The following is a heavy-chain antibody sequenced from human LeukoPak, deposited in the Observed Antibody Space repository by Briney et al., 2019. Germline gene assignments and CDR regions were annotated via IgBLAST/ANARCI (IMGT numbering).Heavy chain of an antibody. Sequence: ASVKVSCKVSGYTLTELSMHWVRQAPGKGLEWMGGFDPEDGETIYAQKFQGRVTMTEDTSTDTAYMELSSLRSEDTAVYYCATKYYYDSSGYYAAFDIWGQGTMVTVSP. CDR1: GYTLTELS. CDR3: ATKYYYDSSGYYAAFDI. V-gene: IGHV1-24*01. J-gene: IGHJ3*02. CDR2: FDPEDGET. D-gene: IGHD3-22*01.